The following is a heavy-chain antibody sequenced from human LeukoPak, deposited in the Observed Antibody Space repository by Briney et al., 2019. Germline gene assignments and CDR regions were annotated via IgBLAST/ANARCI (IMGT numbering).Heavy chain of an antibody. Sequence: ASVKVSCKASGGTFSSNAISWVRQAPGQGLEWMGGIIPIFGTANYAQKFQGRVTITTDESTSTAYMELSSLRSEDTAVYYCARMYGKDAFDIWGQGTMVTVSS. CDR3: ARMYGKDAFDI. V-gene: IGHV1-69*05. CDR1: GGTFSSNA. CDR2: IIPIFGTA. J-gene: IGHJ3*02. D-gene: IGHD2-8*01.